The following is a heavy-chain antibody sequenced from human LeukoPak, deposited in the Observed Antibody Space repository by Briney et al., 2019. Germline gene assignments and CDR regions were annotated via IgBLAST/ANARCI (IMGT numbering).Heavy chain of an antibody. CDR2: INSDGRST. CDR1: GFTFSSYW. CDR3: AKEASTISAHGMDV. D-gene: IGHD5/OR15-5a*01. V-gene: IGHV3-74*01. Sequence: PGGSLRLSCAASGFTFSSYWMHWVRQAPGKGLVWVSRINSDGRSTSYADSVKGRFTISRDNAKNTLYLQMNSLRAEDTAVYYCAKEASTISAHGMDVWGQGTTVTVSS. J-gene: IGHJ6*02.